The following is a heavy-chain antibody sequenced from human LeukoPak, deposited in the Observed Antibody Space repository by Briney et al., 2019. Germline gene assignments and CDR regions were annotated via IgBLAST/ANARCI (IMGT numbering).Heavy chain of an antibody. D-gene: IGHD3-9*01. V-gene: IGHV4-59*01. J-gene: IGHJ5*01. CDR2: VSYSGST. Sequence: SETLSLTCTVSGGSINGFYWTWIRRPPGKGLEWIGYVSYSGSTNYNASLNSRVTISVDTSKNQFSLELSSVTAADTAVYYCARLSNYDILTGNSWFDSWGQGTLVTVSS. CDR1: GGSINGFY. CDR3: ARLSNYDILTGNSWFDS.